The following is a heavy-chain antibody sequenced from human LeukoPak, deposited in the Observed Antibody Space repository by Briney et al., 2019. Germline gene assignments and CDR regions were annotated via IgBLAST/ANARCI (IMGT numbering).Heavy chain of an antibody. Sequence: ASVKVSCKASGYTFTGYYMHWVRQAPGQGLEWMGWINPNSGGTNYAQKFQGRVTMTRDTSISTAYMELSRLRSDDTAVYYCARVPRRWLQLSGSGYFDYWGQGTLVTVSS. D-gene: IGHD5-24*01. V-gene: IGHV1-2*02. J-gene: IGHJ4*02. CDR1: GYTFTGYY. CDR2: INPNSGGT. CDR3: ARVPRRWLQLSGSGYFDY.